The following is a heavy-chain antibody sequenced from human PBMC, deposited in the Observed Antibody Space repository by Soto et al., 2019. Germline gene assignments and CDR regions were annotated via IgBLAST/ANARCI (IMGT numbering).Heavy chain of an antibody. J-gene: IGHJ5*02. CDR2: ISGSGGSA. CDR3: AKDPYSGVLVPVAIGFDP. D-gene: IGHD2-2*01. V-gene: IGHV3-23*01. CDR1: GFTFSNYA. Sequence: GGSLRLSCAASGFTFSNYAMTWVRQGPGKGLEWVSAISGSGGSAYYADSVKGRFTISRDNSKNTLYLQMNSLRADDSGVYYCAKDPYSGVLVPVAIGFDPWGPGTLVTVPQ.